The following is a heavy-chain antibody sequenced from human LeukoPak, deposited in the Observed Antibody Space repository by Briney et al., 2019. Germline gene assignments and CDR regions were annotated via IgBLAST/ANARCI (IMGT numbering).Heavy chain of an antibody. D-gene: IGHD6-19*01. CDR2: IYTSGST. J-gene: IGHJ4*02. Sequence: SETLSLTCTVSGGSISSYYWSWIRQPAGKGLEWIGRIYTSGSTNYNPSLKSRVTMSVDTSKNQFSLKLSSVTAADTAVYYCARARRRGIAVAAPQYYFDYWGQGTLVTVSS. V-gene: IGHV4-4*07. CDR3: ARARRRGIAVAAPQYYFDY. CDR1: GGSISSYY.